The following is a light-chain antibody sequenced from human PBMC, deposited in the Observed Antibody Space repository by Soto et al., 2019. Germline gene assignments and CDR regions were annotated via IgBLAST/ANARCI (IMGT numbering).Light chain of an antibody. V-gene: IGKV1-5*01. CDR3: QQYNSPIT. CDR2: DAS. J-gene: IGKJ5*01. CDR1: QSITTW. Sequence: GDRVISTCRASQSITTWLAWYQQKPGKAPKLLIYDASSLESGVQSRLSGSGSGTDSTLTIRSLQPDDFATYYCQQYNSPITCGQGTRLDIK.